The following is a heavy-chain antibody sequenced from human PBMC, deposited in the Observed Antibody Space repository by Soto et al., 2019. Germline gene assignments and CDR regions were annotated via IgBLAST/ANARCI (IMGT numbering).Heavy chain of an antibody. Sequence: EVQLVESGGGLVQPGESLRLSCAASEFTFSDYIMNWVRQAPGKGLEWVSYISSTSSTIYYADSVKGRFTISRDNAKNSLYLQMNSLRAEDTAVYYGAREWEPDAFDIWGQGTMVTVSS. CDR1: EFTFSDYI. D-gene: IGHD1-26*01. V-gene: IGHV3-48*01. J-gene: IGHJ3*02. CDR3: AREWEPDAFDI. CDR2: ISSTSSTI.